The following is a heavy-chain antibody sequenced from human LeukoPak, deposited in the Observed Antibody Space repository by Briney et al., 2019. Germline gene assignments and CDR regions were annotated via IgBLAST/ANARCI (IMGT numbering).Heavy chain of an antibody. V-gene: IGHV3-30*04. J-gene: IGHJ4*02. Sequence: GGSLRLSCAASGFTFSSYAMHWVRQAPGKGLEWVAVISYDGSNKYYADSVKGRFTISRDNSKNTLYLQMNSLRAEDTAVYYCARDGLGFGELLPLFDYWGQGTLVTVSP. CDR3: ARDGLGFGELLPLFDY. D-gene: IGHD3-10*01. CDR2: ISYDGSNK. CDR1: GFTFSSYA.